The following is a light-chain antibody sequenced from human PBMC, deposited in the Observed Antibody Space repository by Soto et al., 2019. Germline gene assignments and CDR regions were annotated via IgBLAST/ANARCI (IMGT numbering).Light chain of an antibody. J-gene: IGKJ5*01. CDR3: QHYDSLPIT. CDR1: QSVSSSY. V-gene: IGKV3-20*01. CDR2: GAS. Sequence: EIVLAQSPGTLTLSPGERATLSCRASQSVSSSYLAWYQQKPGQAPRLLIYGASSRATGIPDRFSGSGSGTDFTLTISRLEPEDFAVFYCQHYDSLPITFGQGGLPAIK.